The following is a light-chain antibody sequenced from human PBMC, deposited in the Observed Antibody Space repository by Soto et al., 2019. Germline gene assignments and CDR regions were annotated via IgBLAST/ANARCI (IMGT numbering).Light chain of an antibody. V-gene: IGKV3-20*01. J-gene: IGKJ4*01. CDR2: GAS. CDR1: QSVSSSY. CDR3: QQYGRSLPLT. Sequence: EIVLTQSPGTLSLSPGERATLSCRASQSVSSSYLAWYQQKPGQAPRLLIYGASSRATGIPDRFSGSGSGTDFTLTISRLEPEDFAVYYCQQYGRSLPLTFGGGTKVEIK.